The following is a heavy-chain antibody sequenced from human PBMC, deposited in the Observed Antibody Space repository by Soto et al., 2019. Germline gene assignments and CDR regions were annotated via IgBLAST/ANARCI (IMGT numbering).Heavy chain of an antibody. J-gene: IGHJ4*02. CDR3: ARGSRSGYYAY. Sequence: SETLSLTCTVSGGSISGYYWSWIRQPPGKGLEWIGYIHDSGSTKYSPSLKSRVTISLDTSKNHFSLNLTSVTAADTAVYFCARGSRSGYYAYWGQGTLVTVSS. CDR1: GGSISGYY. CDR2: IHDSGST. D-gene: IGHD3-3*01. V-gene: IGHV4-59*01.